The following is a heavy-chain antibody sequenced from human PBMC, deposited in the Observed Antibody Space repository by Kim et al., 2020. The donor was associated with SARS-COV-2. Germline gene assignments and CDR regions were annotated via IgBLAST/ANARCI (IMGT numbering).Heavy chain of an antibody. CDR3: AKDVITMVRGRAIDY. J-gene: IGHJ4*02. V-gene: IGHV3-30*02. Sequence: DSVKGRFTISRDNSKNTLYLQMNSLRAEDTAVYYCAKDVITMVRGRAIDYWGQGTLVTVSS. D-gene: IGHD3-10*01.